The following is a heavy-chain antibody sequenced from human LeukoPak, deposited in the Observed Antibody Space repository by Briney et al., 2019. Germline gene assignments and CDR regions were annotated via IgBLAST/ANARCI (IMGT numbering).Heavy chain of an antibody. V-gene: IGHV5-51*01. CDR1: GYDFTNYW. CDR2: IYPRDSDT. Sequence: GESLKISCKGSGYDFTNYWIAWVRQMPGKGLEWMGIIYPRDSDTKYSPSFQGQVTISADKSISTAYLQWSSLKASDTAMYYCARGGEYSYASSDYWGQGTLVTVSS. J-gene: IGHJ4*02. D-gene: IGHD5-18*01. CDR3: ARGGEYSYASSDY.